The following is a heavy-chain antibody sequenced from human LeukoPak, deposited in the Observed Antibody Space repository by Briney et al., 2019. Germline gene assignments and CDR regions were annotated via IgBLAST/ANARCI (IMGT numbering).Heavy chain of an antibody. D-gene: IGHD3-3*01. V-gene: IGHV3-21*01. Sequence: PGGSLRLSCAASGFTFNSYSMNWVRQAPGKGLEWVSSISSSSSYIYYADSVKGRFTISRDNAKNSLYLQMNSLRAEDTAVYYCAREEGYVGLRFLRPGVVEHWGQGTLVTVSS. CDR2: ISSSSSYI. CDR3: AREEGYVGLRFLRPGVVEH. CDR1: GFTFNSYS. J-gene: IGHJ4*02.